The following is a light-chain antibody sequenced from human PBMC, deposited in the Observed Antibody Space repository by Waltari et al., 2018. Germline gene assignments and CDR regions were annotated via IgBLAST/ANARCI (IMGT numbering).Light chain of an antibody. J-gene: IGLJ2*01. CDR3: QSADSSGTYPVV. Sequence: SYELTQPPSVSVSPGQAARNTCPGDALPKQYAYWYQQKPGQAPVLVIYKDSERPSGIPERFSGSSSGTTVTLTISGVQAEDEADYYCQSADSSGTYPVVFGGGTKLTVL. V-gene: IGLV3-25*03. CDR1: ALPKQY. CDR2: KDS.